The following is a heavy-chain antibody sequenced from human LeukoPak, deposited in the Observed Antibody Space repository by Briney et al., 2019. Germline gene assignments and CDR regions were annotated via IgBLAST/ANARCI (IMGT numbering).Heavy chain of an antibody. CDR1: GYTFTNYD. CDR3: ARTQQLVLRSPLDP. D-gene: IGHD6-13*01. V-gene: IGHV1-8*03. J-gene: IGHJ5*02. CDR2: TNPYSGNT. Sequence: ASVKVSCKASGYTFTNYDIHWVRQATGQGLEWMGWTNPYSGNTGYAQNFQGRITITRNTSISTAYMELSSLRSEDTAVYYCARTQQLVLRSPLDPWGQGTLVTVSS.